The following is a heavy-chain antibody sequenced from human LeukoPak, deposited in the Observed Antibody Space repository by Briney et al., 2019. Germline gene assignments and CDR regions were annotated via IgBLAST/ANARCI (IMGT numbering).Heavy chain of an antibody. V-gene: IGHV5-51*01. D-gene: IGHD6-6*01. CDR2: IYPVDSDT. Sequence: GESLKISRKGSGYSFTSYWIGWVRQMPGKGLEWMGIIYPVDSDTSYSPSFQGQVTISADKSISTAYLQWSSLKASDTAMYYCARLAQKISSSSSDYWGQGTLVTVSS. J-gene: IGHJ4*02. CDR3: ARLAQKISSSSSDY. CDR1: GYSFTSYW.